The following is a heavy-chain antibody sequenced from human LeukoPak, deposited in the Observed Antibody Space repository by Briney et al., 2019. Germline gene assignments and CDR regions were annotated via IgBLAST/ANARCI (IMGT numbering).Heavy chain of an antibody. CDR1: GASISSSNYY. V-gene: IGHV4-39*07. J-gene: IGHJ4*02. CDR2: IYYSGST. Sequence: SETLSLTCAVSGASISSSNYYWGWVRQSPGKGLEWIGSIYYSGSTNYNPSLKSRVTISVDTSKNQFSLKLSSVTAADTAVYYCARGALLWFGAKMEYYFDYWGQGTPLTVSS. CDR3: ARGALLWFGAKMEYYFDY. D-gene: IGHD3-10*01.